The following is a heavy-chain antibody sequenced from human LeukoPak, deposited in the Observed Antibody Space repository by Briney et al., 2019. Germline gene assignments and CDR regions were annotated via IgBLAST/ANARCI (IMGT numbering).Heavy chain of an antibody. Sequence: GGSLRLSCAASVFTFSSYSMRWVRQAPWKGLEWVSAISGSGGSTYYADSVKGRFTISRDNSKNTLYLQMNSLRAEDTAVYYCAKDSDGDYSAIDYWGQGTLVTVSS. CDR3: AKDSDGDYSAIDY. D-gene: IGHD4-17*01. CDR2: ISGSGGST. CDR1: VFTFSSYS. J-gene: IGHJ4*02. V-gene: IGHV3-23*01.